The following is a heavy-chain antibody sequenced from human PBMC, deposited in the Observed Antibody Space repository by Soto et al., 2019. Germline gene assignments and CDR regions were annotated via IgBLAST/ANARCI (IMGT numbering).Heavy chain of an antibody. Sequence: PSETLSLTCTVSGASISRYYWSWIRQSPGKGLEWIGYLYNTGSTIYNPSLKSRVTISVDTSKNQFSLKMNSATAADTAVYYCARAPDVWGQGTPVTVSS. CDR2: LYNTGST. CDR3: ARAPDV. CDR1: GASISRYY. V-gene: IGHV4-59*01. J-gene: IGHJ4*02.